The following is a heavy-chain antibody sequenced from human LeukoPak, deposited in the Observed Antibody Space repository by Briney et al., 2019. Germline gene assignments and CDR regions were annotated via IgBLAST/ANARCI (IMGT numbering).Heavy chain of an antibody. CDR2: ISGSGGST. D-gene: IGHD3-10*01. Sequence: GGSLRLSRAASGFTFSSYAMSWVRQAPGKGLEWVSAISGSGGSTYYADSVKGRFTMSRDNSKNTLHLQMNSLRAADTAVYYCAKLWFGESAHFDYWGQGTLVTVSA. CDR1: GFTFSSYA. J-gene: IGHJ4*02. CDR3: AKLWFGESAHFDY. V-gene: IGHV3-23*01.